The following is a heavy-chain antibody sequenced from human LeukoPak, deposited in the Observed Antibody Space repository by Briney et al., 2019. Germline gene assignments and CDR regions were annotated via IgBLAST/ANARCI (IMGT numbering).Heavy chain of an antibody. J-gene: IGHJ4*02. D-gene: IGHD3-10*01. V-gene: IGHV1-69*13. CDR3: ARVGDYGSGSYIDY. CDR1: GYPFNNYD. CDR2: IIPIFGTA. Sequence: ASVKVSCKASGYPFNNYDISWVRQAPGQGLEWMGGIIPIFGTANYAQKFQGGVTITADESTSTACMELSSLRSEDTAVYYCARVGDYGSGSYIDYWGQGTLVTVSS.